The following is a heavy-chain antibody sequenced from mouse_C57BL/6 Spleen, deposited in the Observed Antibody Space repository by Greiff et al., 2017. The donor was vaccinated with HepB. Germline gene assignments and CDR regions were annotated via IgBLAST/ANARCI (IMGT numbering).Heavy chain of an antibody. D-gene: IGHD1-1*01. Sequence: EVQLVESGGGLVKPGGSLKLSCAASGFTFSSYAMSWVRQTPEKRLEWVATISDGGSYTYYPDNVKGRFTISRDNAKNNLYLQMSHLKSEDTAMYYCANESHYCSFAYWGQGTLVTVSA. CDR1: GFTFSSYA. CDR3: ANESHYCSFAY. V-gene: IGHV5-4*01. J-gene: IGHJ3*01. CDR2: ISDGGSYT.